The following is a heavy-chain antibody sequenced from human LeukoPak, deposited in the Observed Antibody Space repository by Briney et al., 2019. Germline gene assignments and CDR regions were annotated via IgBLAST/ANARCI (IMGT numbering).Heavy chain of an antibody. J-gene: IGHJ3*02. CDR3: ARVRGTTVTTFFAFDI. D-gene: IGHD4-11*01. V-gene: IGHV4-59*01. CDR1: GGSISSYY. CDR2: IYYSGST. Sequence: PSETLSLTCTVSGGSISSYYWSWIRQPPGKGLEWIGYIYYSGSTNYNPSLKSRVTISVDTSKNQFSLKLSSVTAADTAVYYCARVRGTTVTTFFAFDIWGQGTMVTVSS.